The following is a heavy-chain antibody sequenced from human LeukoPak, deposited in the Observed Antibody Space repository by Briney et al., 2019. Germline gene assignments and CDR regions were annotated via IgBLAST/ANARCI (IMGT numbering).Heavy chain of an antibody. J-gene: IGHJ4*02. D-gene: IGHD2-2*02. CDR2: ISSSSSYI. CDR1: GFTFSSYS. V-gene: IGHV3-21*01. Sequence: KPGGSLRLSCAASGFTFSSYSMNWVRQAPGKGLEWVSSISSSSSYIYYADSVKGRFTISRDNAKNSLYLQMNSLRAEDTAVYYCARDRGPGYCSSTSCCTIDYWGQGTLVTVSS. CDR3: ARDRGPGYCSSTSCCTIDY.